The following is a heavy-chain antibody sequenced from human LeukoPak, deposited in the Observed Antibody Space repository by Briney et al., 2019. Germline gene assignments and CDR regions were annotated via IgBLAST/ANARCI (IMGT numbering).Heavy chain of an antibody. CDR3: ARLLAAAGRPFDY. Sequence: SETLSLTCTVSGGSISSSSYYWGWLRQPPGKGLKWIGSIYYSGSTYYYPSLNTRVTVSVDTSKHQFSLKLSSVTVADTAVYYCARLLAAAGRPFDYWGQGTLVTVSS. D-gene: IGHD6-13*01. CDR1: GGSISSSSYY. CDR2: IYYSGST. V-gene: IGHV4-39*01. J-gene: IGHJ4*02.